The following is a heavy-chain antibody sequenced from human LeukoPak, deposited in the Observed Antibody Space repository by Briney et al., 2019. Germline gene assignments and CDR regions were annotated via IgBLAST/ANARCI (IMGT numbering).Heavy chain of an antibody. J-gene: IGHJ4*02. CDR1: AYSFTSYY. Sequence: SVKVSCKASAYSFTSYYMHWVRQAPGQGLEWMGIINPSGGSTSCAQEFQGRVTMTTDMSTSTVYMELSSLRSEDTAVYYCARDDSTFDYWGQGTLVTVSS. D-gene: IGHD2-21*01. CDR2: INPSGGST. CDR3: ARDDSTFDY. V-gene: IGHV1-46*01.